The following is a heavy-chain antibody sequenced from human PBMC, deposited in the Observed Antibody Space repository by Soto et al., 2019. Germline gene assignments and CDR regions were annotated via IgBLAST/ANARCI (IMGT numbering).Heavy chain of an antibody. J-gene: IGHJ3*01. D-gene: IGHD3-3*01. CDR2: VSYDGSDS. V-gene: IGHV3-30*03. CDR3: ATFGIYDFWSGYLHRDAFDV. CDR1: GFLFSSYG. Sequence: PGGSLRLSCTASGFLFSSYGLHWARQAPGKGLEWVGIVSYDGSDSYYADSVKGRFTISRDNSNKTMSLQMNSLRTEDTALYYCATFGIYDFWSGYLHRDAFDVWGQGTMVTVS.